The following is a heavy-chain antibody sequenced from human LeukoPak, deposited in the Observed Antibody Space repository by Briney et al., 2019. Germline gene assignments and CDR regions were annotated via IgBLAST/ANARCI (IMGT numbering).Heavy chain of an antibody. V-gene: IGHV1-46*01. Sequence: ASVKVSCKASGYAFTNYYMHWVRQAPGQGLEWMGVFNPSGGSTSYAQKLQGRVTMTRDTSTSTVYMELSSLRSEDTAVYYCARVRDGYNDAFDIWGQGTMVIVSS. CDR2: FNPSGGST. J-gene: IGHJ3*02. CDR3: ARVRDGYNDAFDI. CDR1: GYAFTNYY. D-gene: IGHD5-24*01.